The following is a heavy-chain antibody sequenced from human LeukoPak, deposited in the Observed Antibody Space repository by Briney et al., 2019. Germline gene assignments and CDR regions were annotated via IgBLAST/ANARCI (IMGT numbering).Heavy chain of an antibody. D-gene: IGHD4-23*01. V-gene: IGHV3-30*02. CDR2: IHSDGSNK. J-gene: IGHJ4*02. CDR1: GFTFSSYS. CDR3: AKEGRWLDS. Sequence: GGSLRLSCAASGFTFSSYSMHWVRQAPGKGLEWVAFIHSDGSNKYYADSVKGRFTISRDNSKNTLYLQINSLRTEDTAVYFCAKEGRWLDSWGQGTLVTVSS.